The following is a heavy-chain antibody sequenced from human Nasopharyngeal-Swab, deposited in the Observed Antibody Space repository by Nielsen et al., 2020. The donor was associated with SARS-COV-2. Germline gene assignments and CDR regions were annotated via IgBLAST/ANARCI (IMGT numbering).Heavy chain of an antibody. CDR2: IRSKANSYAT. CDR3: TRHIDILRYFGWPHMDV. D-gene: IGHD3-9*01. Sequence: VRQMPGKGLEWVGRIRSKANSYATAYAASVKGRFTISRDDSKNTAYLQMNSLKTEDTAVYYCTRHIDILRYFGWPHMDVWGKGTTVTVSS. J-gene: IGHJ6*03. V-gene: IGHV3-73*01.